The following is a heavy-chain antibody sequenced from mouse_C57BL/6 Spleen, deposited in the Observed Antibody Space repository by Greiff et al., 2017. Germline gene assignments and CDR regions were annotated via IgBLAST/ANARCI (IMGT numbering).Heavy chain of an antibody. CDR3: ARPAGTFDY. Sequence: EVKLEESGGGLVQPGGSLKLSCAASGFTFSDYYMYWVRQTPEKRLEWVAYISNGGGSTYYPDTVKGRFTISRDNAKNTLYLQMSRLKSEDTAMYYCARPAGTFDYWGQGTTLTVSS. D-gene: IGHD4-1*01. V-gene: IGHV5-12*01. CDR1: GFTFSDYY. J-gene: IGHJ2*01. CDR2: ISNGGGST.